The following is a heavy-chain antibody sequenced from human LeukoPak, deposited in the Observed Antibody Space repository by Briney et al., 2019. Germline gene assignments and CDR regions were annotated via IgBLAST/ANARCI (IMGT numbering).Heavy chain of an antibody. D-gene: IGHD6-6*01. Sequence: SVKVSCKASGGTFSSYAISWVRQAPGQGLEWMGGIIPIFGTANYAQKFQGRVTTTTDESTSTAYMELSSLRSEDTAVYYCARDRPYSSSSWWYFDLWGRGTLVTVSS. CDR1: GGTFSSYA. J-gene: IGHJ2*01. CDR2: IIPIFGTA. V-gene: IGHV1-69*05. CDR3: ARDRPYSSSSWWYFDL.